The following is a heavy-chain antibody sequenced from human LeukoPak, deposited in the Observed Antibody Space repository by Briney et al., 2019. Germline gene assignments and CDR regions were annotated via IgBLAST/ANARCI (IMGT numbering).Heavy chain of an antibody. CDR2: IYTSGRT. J-gene: IGHJ3*02. CDR3: ARYDSGSSNDAFDI. CDR1: GGSISSYY. V-gene: IGHV4-59*01. Sequence: SETLSLTXTVSGGSISSYYWSWICQAPGKGLEWIGYIYTSGRTNYNPSLKSRVTISVDTSKNQFSLKLSSVTAADTAVYYCARYDSGSSNDAFDIWGQGTMVTVSS. D-gene: IGHD1-26*01.